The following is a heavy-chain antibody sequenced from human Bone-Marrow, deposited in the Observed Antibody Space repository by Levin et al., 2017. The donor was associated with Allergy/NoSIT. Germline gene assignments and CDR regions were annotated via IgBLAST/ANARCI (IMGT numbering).Heavy chain of an antibody. D-gene: IGHD3-22*01. Sequence: EASVKVSCAASEFIVSSNYISWFRQAPGKGLKWVSVTYSGGSTYLADSVKGRFTLSRDSSQNTVFLQMNSLRAEDTAVYYCAIDYYDSSGSSHFQQWGQGTLVIVSS. J-gene: IGHJ1*01. CDR2: TYSGGST. CDR3: AIDYYDSSGSSHFQQ. CDR1: EFIVSSNY. V-gene: IGHV3-53*01.